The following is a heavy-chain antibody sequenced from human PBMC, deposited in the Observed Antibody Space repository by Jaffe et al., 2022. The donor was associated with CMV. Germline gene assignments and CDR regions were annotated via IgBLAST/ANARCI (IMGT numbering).Heavy chain of an antibody. CDR3: ARGEVPYDFWSGYYYYGMDV. CDR2: IYTSGST. Sequence: QVQLQESGPGLVKPSETLSLTCTVSGGSISSYYWSWIRQPAGKGLEWIGRIYTSGSTNYNPSLKSRVTMSVDTSKNQFSLKLSSVTAADTAVYYCARGEVPYDFWSGYYYYGMDVWGQGTTVTVSS. J-gene: IGHJ6*02. D-gene: IGHD3-3*01. V-gene: IGHV4-4*07. CDR1: GGSISSYY.